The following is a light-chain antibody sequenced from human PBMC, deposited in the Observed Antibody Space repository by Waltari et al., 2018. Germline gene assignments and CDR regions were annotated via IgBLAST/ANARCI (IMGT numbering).Light chain of an antibody. J-gene: IGLJ1*01. CDR1: SSDVGSTNL. Sequence: QSGLTQPASVSGSPGQSVTIPFTGTSSDVGSTNLFSWFQQYPGKAPTLMVYEVTRRSSGVSDRFSGSKSGNTASLTIYGLQSEDEADYYCCSYAGLGIYVFGTGTKVTVL. CDR3: CSYAGLGIYV. V-gene: IGLV2-23*02. CDR2: EVT.